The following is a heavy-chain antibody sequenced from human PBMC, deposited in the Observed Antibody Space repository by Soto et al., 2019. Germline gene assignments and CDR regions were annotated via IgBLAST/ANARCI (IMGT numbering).Heavy chain of an antibody. CDR1: GFSLSTSGVG. V-gene: IGHV2-5*02. D-gene: IGHD3-16*01. CDR2: IYWDDDK. Sequence: QITLKESGPTLVKPTKTLTLTCTFSGFSLSTSGVGVDWIRQPPGKALEWLTLIYWDDDKRNSPFLKSRLTITKDTSKNQVVLTMTNMDPLDTATYYCAHLVVVGITYYFDSWGQGTLVTVSS. J-gene: IGHJ4*02. CDR3: AHLVVVGITYYFDS.